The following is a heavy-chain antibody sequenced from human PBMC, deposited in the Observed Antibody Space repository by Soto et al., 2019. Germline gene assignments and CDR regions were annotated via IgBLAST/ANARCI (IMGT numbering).Heavy chain of an antibody. CDR1: GGSLSNTA. J-gene: IGHJ2*01. CDR3: AKDRDAYNNWYFDV. CDR2: IIPMYRVA. Sequence: QVQLVQSGPEVKKPGSSVKVSCTTSGGSLSNTAFNWVRQAPGQRLEWVGGIIPMYRVAKHAQKFQGRLSITADDSTNTVYMELTRLTSDDTAVYFCAKDRDAYNNWYFDVWGRGTLINVSS. D-gene: IGHD1-1*01. V-gene: IGHV1-69*01.